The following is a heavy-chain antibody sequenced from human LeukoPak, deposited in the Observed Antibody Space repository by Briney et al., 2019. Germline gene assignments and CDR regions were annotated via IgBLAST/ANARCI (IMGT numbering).Heavy chain of an antibody. J-gene: IGHJ4*02. CDR1: GFTVSSNY. CDR2: IYSGGST. CDR3: ARVPFAIQLSRGDY. V-gene: IGHV3-66*01. D-gene: IGHD5-18*01. Sequence: GGSLRLSCAASGFTVSSNYMRWVRQAPGKGRDWVSVIYSGGSTYYADSVKGRFTISRDNSKNTLYLQMNRLRAEDTAVYYCARVPFAIQLSRGDYWGQGTLVTVSS.